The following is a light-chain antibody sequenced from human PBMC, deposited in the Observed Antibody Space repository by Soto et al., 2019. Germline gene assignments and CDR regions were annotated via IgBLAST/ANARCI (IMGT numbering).Light chain of an antibody. V-gene: IGKV3-11*01. CDR2: DAS. CDR3: QQRSSWPPIT. CDR1: QSVSSY. Sequence: EIVLTQSPGTLSLSPGERATLSCRASQSVSSYLAWYQQKPGQAPRLLIYDASNRATGIPARFSGSGSGTDFTLTISSLEPEDFAVYYCQQRSSWPPITLGQGPRLEIK. J-gene: IGKJ5*01.